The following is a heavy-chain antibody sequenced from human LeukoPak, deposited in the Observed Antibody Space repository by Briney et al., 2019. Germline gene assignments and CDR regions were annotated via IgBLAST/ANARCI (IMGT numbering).Heavy chain of an antibody. D-gene: IGHD3-3*01. CDR2: MNPNSGNT. J-gene: IGHJ4*02. CDR3: ARGFSRGYYQQFDY. CDR1: GYTFTSYD. V-gene: IGHV1-8*03. Sequence: ASVKVSCKASGYTFTSYDINWVRQATGQGLEWMGWMNPNSGNTGYAQKFQGRVTITRNTSISTAYMELSSLRSEDTAVYYCARGFSRGYYQQFDYWGQGTLVTVSS.